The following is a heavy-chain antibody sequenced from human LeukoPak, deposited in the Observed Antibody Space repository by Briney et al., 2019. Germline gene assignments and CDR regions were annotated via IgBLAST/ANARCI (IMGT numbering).Heavy chain of an antibody. D-gene: IGHD5-24*01. CDR3: ARVKMGWLQLADAFDI. Sequence: SETLSLTCAVYGGSFSGYYWSWIRQPPGKGLEWIGEINHSGSTYYNPSLKSRVTISVDTSKNQFSLKLSSVTAADTAVYYCARVKMGWLQLADAFDIWGQGTMVTVSS. J-gene: IGHJ3*02. CDR1: GGSFSGYY. V-gene: IGHV4-34*01. CDR2: INHSGST.